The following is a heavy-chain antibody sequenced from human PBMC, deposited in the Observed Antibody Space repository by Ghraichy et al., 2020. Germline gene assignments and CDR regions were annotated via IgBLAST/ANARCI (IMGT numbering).Heavy chain of an antibody. CDR3: ARRPVESYFDY. CDR2: IFYSGST. CDR1: GGSISSSSYH. Sequence: SETLSLTCPVSGGSISSSSYHWGWLRQPPGKGLEWIGSIFYSGSTYYNPSLKSRVTISVDTSKNQFSLKLSSVTAADTAVYYCARRPVESYFDYWGQGTLVTVSS. V-gene: IGHV4-39*01. D-gene: IGHD5-24*01. J-gene: IGHJ4*02.